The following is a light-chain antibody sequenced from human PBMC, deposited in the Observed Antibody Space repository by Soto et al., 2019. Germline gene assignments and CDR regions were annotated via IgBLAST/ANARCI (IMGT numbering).Light chain of an antibody. J-gene: IGLJ1*01. CDR3: CSYAGSSTYYV. V-gene: IGLV2-23*01. CDR2: EGS. CDR1: SSDVGSYNL. Sequence: SALAQPASVSGSPGQSITISCTGTSSDVGSYNLVSWYQQHPGKAPNLMIYEGSKRPSGVSNRFSGSKSGNTASLTISGLQAEDEADYYCCSYAGSSTYYVFGTGTKVTVL.